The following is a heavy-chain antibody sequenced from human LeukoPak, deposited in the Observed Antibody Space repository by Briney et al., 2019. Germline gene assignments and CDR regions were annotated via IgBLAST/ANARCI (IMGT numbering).Heavy chain of an antibody. V-gene: IGHV1-2*02. D-gene: IGHD3-3*01. CDR2: INPNSGGT. CDR1: GYTFTGYY. J-gene: IGHJ5*02. CDR3: ARGYYDFWSGYAELGIDP. Sequence: ASVKVSCMASGYTFTGYYMHWVRQAPGQGLEWMGWINPNSGGTNYAQKFQGRVTMTRDTSISTAYMELSRLRSDDTAVYYCARGYYDFWSGYAELGIDPWGQGTLVTVSS.